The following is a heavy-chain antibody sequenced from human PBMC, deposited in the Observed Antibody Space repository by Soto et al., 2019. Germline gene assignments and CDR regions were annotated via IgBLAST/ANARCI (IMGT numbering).Heavy chain of an antibody. CDR1: GGSISSSNW. Sequence: SETLSLTCAVSGGSISSSNWWSWVRQPPGKGLEWIGEIYHSGSTNYNPSLKSRVTISVDKSKNQFSLKLSSVTAADTAVYYCARGPGIQDDYVGGSYRTPRTNGMDVWGQGTTVTVPS. V-gene: IGHV4-4*02. D-gene: IGHD3-16*02. CDR2: IYHSGST. J-gene: IGHJ6*02. CDR3: ARGPGIQDDYVGGSYRTPRTNGMDV.